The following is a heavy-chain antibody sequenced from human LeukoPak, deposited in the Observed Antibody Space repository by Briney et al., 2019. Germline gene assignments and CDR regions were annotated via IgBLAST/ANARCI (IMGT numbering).Heavy chain of an antibody. CDR2: IYTSGST. J-gene: IGHJ3*02. D-gene: IGHD6-13*01. CDR3: ASLYSSSWPDAFDI. V-gene: IGHV4-61*02. Sequence: SETLSLTCTVSSGSISSGSYYWSWIRQPAGKGLEWIGRIYTSGSTNYNPSLKSRVTISVDTSKNQFSLKLSSVTAADTAVYYCASLYSSSWPDAFDIWGQGTMVTVSS. CDR1: SGSISSGSYY.